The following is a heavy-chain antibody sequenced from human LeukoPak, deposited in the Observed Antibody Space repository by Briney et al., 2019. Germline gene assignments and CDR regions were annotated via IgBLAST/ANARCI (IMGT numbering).Heavy chain of an antibody. D-gene: IGHD3-22*01. V-gene: IGHV3-33*01. CDR3: ARVSLPLYGMDV. Sequence: GRSLRLSCAASGLTFSSYGMHWVRQAPGKGLEWVAVIWYDGSNKYYADSVKGRFTISRDNSKNTLYLQMNSLRAEDTAVYYCARVSLPLYGMDVWGQGTTVTVSS. CDR1: GLTFSSYG. J-gene: IGHJ6*02. CDR2: IWYDGSNK.